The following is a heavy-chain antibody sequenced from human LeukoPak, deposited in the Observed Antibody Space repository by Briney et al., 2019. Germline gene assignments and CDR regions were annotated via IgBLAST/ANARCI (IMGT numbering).Heavy chain of an antibody. J-gene: IGHJ5*02. CDR3: ARTSAAMVIGWFDP. V-gene: IGHV1-69*05. CDR1: GGTFSSYA. Sequence: GASVKVSCKASGGTFSSYAISWARQAPGQGLEWMGGIIPIFGTANYAQKFQGRVTITTDESTSTAYMELSSLRSEDTAVYYCARTSAAMVIGWFDPWGQGTLVTVSS. CDR2: IIPIFGTA. D-gene: IGHD5-18*01.